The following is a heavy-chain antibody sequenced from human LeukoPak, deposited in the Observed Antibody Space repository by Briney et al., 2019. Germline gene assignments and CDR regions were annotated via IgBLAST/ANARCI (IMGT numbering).Heavy chain of an antibody. CDR3: VREVSYQQRSYNIDV. V-gene: IGHV3-11*01. Sequence: GGSLRLSCAASGFTFSDSYMSWIRQAPGKGLEWVSYISGSGTTIYYADSVKGRFTISRDNAKNSLYLQMNSLRAEDTAVYYCVREVSYQQRSYNIDVWGKGTTVTVSS. CDR2: ISGSGTTI. CDR1: GFTFSDSY. J-gene: IGHJ6*03. D-gene: IGHD2-2*01.